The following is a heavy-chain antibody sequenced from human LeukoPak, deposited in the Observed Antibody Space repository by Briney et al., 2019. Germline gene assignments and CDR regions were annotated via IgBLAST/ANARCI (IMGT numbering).Heavy chain of an antibody. CDR2: ISSSSSTI. V-gene: IGHV3-48*01. D-gene: IGHD3-9*01. Sequence: GGSLRLSCAASGFTFSSYGMNWVRQAPGKGLEWVSYISSSSSTIYYADSVKGRFTISRDNAKNSLYLQMNSLRAEDTAVYYCARELYDILTGYYTPFDYWGQGTLVTVSS. CDR1: GFTFSSYG. CDR3: ARELYDILTGYYTPFDY. J-gene: IGHJ4*02.